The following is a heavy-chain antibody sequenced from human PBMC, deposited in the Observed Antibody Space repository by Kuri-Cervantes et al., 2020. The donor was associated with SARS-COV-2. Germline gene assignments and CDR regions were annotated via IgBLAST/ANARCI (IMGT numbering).Heavy chain of an antibody. D-gene: IGHD1-26*01. CDR2: IHYRETT. CDR3: ARWPPGSYRPHDAFDV. Sequence: SDTLSLTCTVSGGSISGSGYYWAWIRQPPGKGLEWIGHIHYRETTYYNPSLKSRATISVDTSKNQFSLKLNSVTAADTAVYSCARWPPGSYRPHDAFDVWGQGTMVTVSS. CDR1: GGSISGSGYY. V-gene: IGHV4-39*01. J-gene: IGHJ3*01.